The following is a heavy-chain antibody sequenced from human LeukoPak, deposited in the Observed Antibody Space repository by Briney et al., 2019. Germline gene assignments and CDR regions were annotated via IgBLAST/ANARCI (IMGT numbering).Heavy chain of an antibody. Sequence: GGSLRLSCAASGFGGDSFYMAWFRQPPGRGLEWVSLITDSGSPVYADSVKGRFTISRDNSRNTLYLQMNSLRADDTAVYYCARRLVWSDSSWGQGTLVTVSS. CDR1: GFGGDSFY. CDR2: ITDSGSP. D-gene: IGHD3-3*01. V-gene: IGHV3-53*01. J-gene: IGHJ4*02. CDR3: ARRLVWSDSS.